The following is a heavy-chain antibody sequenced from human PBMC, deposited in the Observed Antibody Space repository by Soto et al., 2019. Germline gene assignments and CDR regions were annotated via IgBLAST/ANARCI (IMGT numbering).Heavy chain of an antibody. CDR3: ARGPYDYVWGSDPPHFDY. J-gene: IGHJ4*02. CDR2: IRSSGSTL. V-gene: IGHV3-11*01. Sequence: QVQLVESGGGLVKPGGSLRLSCAASGFTFSDYYMSWIRQAPGKGLEWVSYIRSSGSTLYYAYSVKGRFTISRDNAKNSLYLQSTSLRAEDTAVYYCARGPYDYVWGSDPPHFDYWGQGTLVTVSS. CDR1: GFTFSDYY. D-gene: IGHD3-16*02.